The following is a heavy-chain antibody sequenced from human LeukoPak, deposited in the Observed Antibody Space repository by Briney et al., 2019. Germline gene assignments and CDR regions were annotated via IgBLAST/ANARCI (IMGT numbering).Heavy chain of an antibody. CDR2: IKQDGSEK. Sequence: PGGSLRLSCAASGFTFSSYWMSWVRHPPGKGLEWVANIKQDGSEKYYVDSVKGRFTISRDNAKNSLYLQMNSLRAEDTAVYYCARVLAVALIDYWGQGTLVTVSS. J-gene: IGHJ4*02. CDR1: GFTFSSYW. CDR3: ARVLAVALIDY. V-gene: IGHV3-7*01. D-gene: IGHD6-19*01.